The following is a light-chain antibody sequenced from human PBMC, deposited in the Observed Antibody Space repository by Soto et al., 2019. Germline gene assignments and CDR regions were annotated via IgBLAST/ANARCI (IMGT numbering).Light chain of an antibody. Sequence: ALTQPASVSGSPGQSITISCTGISSDVGPYNSVSWYQHHPGKAPKLMIYEVTNRPSGVFNRFSGSKSGNTGSLTISGLQAEDEADYYCSSYTSSSTPYVFGTGTKVTVL. V-gene: IGLV2-14*01. CDR1: SSDVGPYNS. J-gene: IGLJ1*01. CDR3: SSYTSSSTPYV. CDR2: EVT.